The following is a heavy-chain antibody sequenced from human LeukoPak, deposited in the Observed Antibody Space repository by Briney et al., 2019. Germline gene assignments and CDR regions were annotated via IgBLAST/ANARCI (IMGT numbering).Heavy chain of an antibody. J-gene: IGHJ4*02. Sequence: GESLKISCKGSGYTFTNYWIGWVRQMPGKGLEWMGIIYPGDSDTRYSPSFQGQVTISADKSISTAYLQWSSLEASDTAIYYCARSYSYGVVYYFDYWGQGTLVTVSS. V-gene: IGHV5-51*01. CDR3: ARSYSYGVVYYFDY. CDR1: GYTFTNYW. D-gene: IGHD5-18*01. CDR2: IYPGDSDT.